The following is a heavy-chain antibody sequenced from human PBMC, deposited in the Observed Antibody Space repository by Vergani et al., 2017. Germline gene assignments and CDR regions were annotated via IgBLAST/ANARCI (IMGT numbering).Heavy chain of an antibody. V-gene: IGHV3-9*01. Sequence: VQLVESGGGLVKPGGSLRLSCAGSGFTFDDYAMHWVRQAPGKGLEWVSGINWNSDSIAYADSVKGRFTISRDNAKNSLYLQMNSLRAEDTALYYCVKDIAASGNYWYFDLWGRGTLVTVSS. CDR2: INWNSDSI. J-gene: IGHJ2*01. D-gene: IGHD6-13*01. CDR1: GFTFDDYA. CDR3: VKDIAASGNYWYFDL.